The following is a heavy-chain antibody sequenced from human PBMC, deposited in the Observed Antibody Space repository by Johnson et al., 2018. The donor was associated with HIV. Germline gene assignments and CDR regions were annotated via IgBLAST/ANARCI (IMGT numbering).Heavy chain of an antibody. CDR3: AKDYEWFGEFVDAFDI. V-gene: IGHV3-13*01. CDR1: GFTFSTYD. J-gene: IGHJ3*02. Sequence: EKLVESGGGLVQPGGSLRLSCAASGFTFSTYDMHWVRQATGKGLEWVSAIGPAGDTYYPGSVKGRFTISRENAKNSLYLQMNSLRAEDTAVYYCAKDYEWFGEFVDAFDIWGQGTMVTVS. D-gene: IGHD3-10*01. CDR2: IGPAGDT.